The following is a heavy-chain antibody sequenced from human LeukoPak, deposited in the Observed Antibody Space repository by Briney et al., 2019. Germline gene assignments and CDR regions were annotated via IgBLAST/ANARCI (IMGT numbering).Heavy chain of an antibody. V-gene: IGHV3-23*01. CDR3: ATASYSSGPYYYGMDV. CDR2: ISGSDGST. D-gene: IGHD6-19*01. CDR1: GFTFSSYG. Sequence: GGSLRLSCAASGFTFSSYGMSWVRQAPGQGLEWVSAISGSDGSTFYADSVKGRFSISRDNSKNTLYLHMNSLRAEDTALYYCATASYSSGPYYYGMDVWGHGTTVTVSS. J-gene: IGHJ6*02.